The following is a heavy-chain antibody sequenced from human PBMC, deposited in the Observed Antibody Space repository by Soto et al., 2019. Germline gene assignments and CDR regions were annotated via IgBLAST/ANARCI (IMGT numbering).Heavy chain of an antibody. V-gene: IGHV4-59*01. CDR3: SSGATAMVEL. CDR1: GGSISSYY. CDR2: IYYSWGT. D-gene: IGHD5-18*01. Sequence: QVQLQESGPGLVKPSETLSLTCTVSGGSISSYYWSWIRQPPGKGLEWIGYIYYSWGTNYNPSLKSRVTIAVDTSKNQCSLKLSSVTAADTAVYYCSSGATAMVELWGQGTLVTVSS. J-gene: IGHJ5*02.